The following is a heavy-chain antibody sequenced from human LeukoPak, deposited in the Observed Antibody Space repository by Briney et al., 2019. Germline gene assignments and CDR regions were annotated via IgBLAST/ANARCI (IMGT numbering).Heavy chain of an antibody. D-gene: IGHD3-3*01. CDR3: ARAWYDFWIGFFIIYN. CDR2: INSRSGGT. CDR1: GYTFTGYY. J-gene: IGHJ4*02. V-gene: IGHV1-2*02. Sequence: GASVKVSCKASGYTFTGYYMHWVRQAPGQGLEWMGWINSRSGGTNYPQKFQGRVTMTRDTSISTACMELSRLRSEDTAVYYCARAWYDFWIGFFIIYNWGQETLVTVSS.